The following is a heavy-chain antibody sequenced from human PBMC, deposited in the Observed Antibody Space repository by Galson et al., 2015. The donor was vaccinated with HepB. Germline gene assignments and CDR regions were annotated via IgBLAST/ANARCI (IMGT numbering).Heavy chain of an antibody. Sequence: SLRLSCAVSGFTFSGSWMSWVRQAPGKGLEWVAVIWYDGSDKYYADSVKGRFTISRDNSKNTLYLQMNSLRAEDTAVYYCARGKNFDYMDVWGKGTTVTVSS. CDR1: GFTFSGSW. CDR2: IWYDGSDK. D-gene: IGHD3-9*01. V-gene: IGHV3-33*08. J-gene: IGHJ6*03. CDR3: ARGKNFDYMDV.